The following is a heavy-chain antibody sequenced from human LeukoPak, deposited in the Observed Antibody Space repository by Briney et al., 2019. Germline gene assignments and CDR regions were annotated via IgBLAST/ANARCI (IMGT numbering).Heavy chain of an antibody. CDR3: AKDGVVAAPINWFDP. CDR1: GFTFSSYA. V-gene: IGHV3-23*01. D-gene: IGHD2-15*01. J-gene: IGHJ5*02. Sequence: GGPLRLSCAASGFTFSSYAMSWVRQAPGKGLEWVSAISGSGGSTYYADSVKGRFTISRDNSKNTVYLQMNSLRAEDTAVYYCAKDGVVAAPINWFDPWGQGTLVTVSS. CDR2: ISGSGGST.